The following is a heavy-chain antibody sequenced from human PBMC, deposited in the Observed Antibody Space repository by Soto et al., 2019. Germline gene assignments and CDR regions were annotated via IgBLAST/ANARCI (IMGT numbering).Heavy chain of an antibody. V-gene: IGHV4-59*01. J-gene: IGHJ6*03. CDR3: ARDYHYDILTGPDYYYMDV. CDR1: GGSISSYY. D-gene: IGHD3-9*01. Sequence: SETLSLTCTVSGGSISSYYWSWIRQPPGKGLEWIGYIYYSGSTNYNPSLKSRVTISVDTSKNQFSLKLSSVTAADTAVYYCARDYHYDILTGPDYYYMDVWGKGTTVTVSS. CDR2: IYYSGST.